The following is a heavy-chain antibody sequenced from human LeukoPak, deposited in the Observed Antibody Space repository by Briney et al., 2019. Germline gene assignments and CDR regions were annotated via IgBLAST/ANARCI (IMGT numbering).Heavy chain of an antibody. CDR1: GASFSSTNYY. Sequence: LSLTCTVSGASFSSTNYYWVWIRQPPGKGLEWVGRTRNKANSYTTEYAASVKGRFTISRDDSKNSLYLQMNSLKTEDTAVYYCARVLGYSGYDLAYWGQGTLVTVSS. CDR2: TRNKANSYTT. CDR3: ARVLGYSGYDLAY. J-gene: IGHJ4*02. V-gene: IGHV3-72*01. D-gene: IGHD5-12*01.